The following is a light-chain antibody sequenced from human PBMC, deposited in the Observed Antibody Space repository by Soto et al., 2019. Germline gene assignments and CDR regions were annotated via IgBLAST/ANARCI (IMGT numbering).Light chain of an antibody. J-gene: IGLJ3*02. CDR3: CSYAASSTFWL. V-gene: IGLV2-23*03. Sequence: QSVLTQPASVSGSPGQSITISCTGTSSDVGSYNLVSWYQQHPGKAPKLMIYEGNKRPSGVSNRFSGSKSGNTASLTISGLQAEDEADYYCCSYAASSTFWLFGGGTKLTVL. CDR2: EGN. CDR1: SSDVGSYNL.